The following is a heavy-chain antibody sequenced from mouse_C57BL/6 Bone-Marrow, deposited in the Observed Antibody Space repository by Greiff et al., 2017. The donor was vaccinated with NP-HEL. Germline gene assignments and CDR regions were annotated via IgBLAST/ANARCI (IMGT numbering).Heavy chain of an antibody. D-gene: IGHD4-1*01. CDR2: INPSSGYT. J-gene: IGHJ2*01. V-gene: IGHV1-7*01. CDR3: ATNWDDYYFDY. Sequence: QVQLQQPGAELAKPGASVKLSCKASGYTFTSYWMHWVKQRPGQGLEWIGYINPSSGYTKYNQKFKDKATLTADKSSSTAYMQLSSLTYEDSAVYYCATNWDDYYFDYWGQGTTLTVSS. CDR1: GYTFTSYW.